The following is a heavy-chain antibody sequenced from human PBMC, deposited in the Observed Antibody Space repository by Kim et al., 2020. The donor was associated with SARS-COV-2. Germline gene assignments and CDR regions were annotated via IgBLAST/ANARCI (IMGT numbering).Heavy chain of an antibody. CDR3: AKGVPDYSDSTPYYYYYGLDV. CDR1: GFTFNNYV. J-gene: IGHJ6*02. V-gene: IGHV3-23*03. CDR2: LGSISA. D-gene: IGHD1-26*01. Sequence: GGSLRLSCVASGFTFNNYVMTWVRQAPGKGLEWVSGLGSISAYYAGSVKGRFTISRDNSKSTLYLQMDSLRAEDTAVYYCAKGVPDYSDSTPYYYYYGLDVWGQGSTVTVSS.